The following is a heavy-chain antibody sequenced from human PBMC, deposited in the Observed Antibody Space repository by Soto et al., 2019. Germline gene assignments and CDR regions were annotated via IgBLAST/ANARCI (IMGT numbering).Heavy chain of an antibody. CDR2: IYATGTT. CDR1: GASISGFY. J-gene: IGHJ5*02. CDR3: VRDGAKTLRDWFDP. D-gene: IGHD1-26*01. Sequence: ASETPSLTCTVSGASISGFYWSWIRKSAGKGLEWIGRIYATGTTDYNPSLKSRVMMSVDTSKKQFSLKLRSVTAADTAVYYCVRDGAKTLRDWFDPWGQG. V-gene: IGHV4-4*07.